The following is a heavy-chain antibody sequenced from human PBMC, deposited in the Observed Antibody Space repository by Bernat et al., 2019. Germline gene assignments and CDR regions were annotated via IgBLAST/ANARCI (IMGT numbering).Heavy chain of an antibody. D-gene: IGHD4-11*01. Sequence: QVQLVQSGAEVKKPGSSVKVSCKASVGTFSSYAISWVRQAPGQGLEWMGGIIPIFGTANYAQKFQGRVTITADESTSTAYMELSSLRSEDTAVYYCARDISRTTVTTPDGGAFDIWGQGTMVTVSS. V-gene: IGHV1-69*01. J-gene: IGHJ3*02. CDR2: IIPIFGTA. CDR1: VGTFSSYA. CDR3: ARDISRTTVTTPDGGAFDI.